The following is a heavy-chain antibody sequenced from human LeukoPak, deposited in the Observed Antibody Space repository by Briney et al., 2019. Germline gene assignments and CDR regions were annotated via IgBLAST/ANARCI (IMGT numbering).Heavy chain of an antibody. CDR2: IYHSGST. CDR1: GYSISSGYY. V-gene: IGHV4-38-2*01. J-gene: IGHJ4*02. CDR3: ARNISLGRDTTMVTVFDY. D-gene: IGHD5-18*01. Sequence: NTSETLSLTCAVSGYSISSGYYWGRIRQPPGKGLEWIGSIYHSGSTVYSPSLKSRVTISVDTSKNQFSLRLNSVTAADTAVYYCARNISLGRDTTMVTVFDYWGQGTLVTVSS.